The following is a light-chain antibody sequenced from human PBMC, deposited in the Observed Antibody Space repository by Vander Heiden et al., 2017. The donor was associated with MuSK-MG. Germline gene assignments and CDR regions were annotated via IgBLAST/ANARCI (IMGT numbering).Light chain of an antibody. Sequence: DIVMTQSPATLSVSLGERDTLSCRPRQSFCRFFARYPQKPGQAPRLLISDVSTRATGVPARCSGSGCGTEFTLRISSLQSEDSAVYYCQQNTNRPPITFGQGTRVEIK. CDR2: DVS. V-gene: IGKV3-15*01. J-gene: IGKJ5*01. CDR3: QQNTNRPPIT. CDR1: QSFCRF.